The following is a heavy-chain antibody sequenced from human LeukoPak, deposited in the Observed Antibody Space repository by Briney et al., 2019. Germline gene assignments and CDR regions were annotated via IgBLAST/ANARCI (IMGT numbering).Heavy chain of an antibody. CDR3: ARSNHDSSGYYYYYYYMDV. CDR2: IYYSGST. J-gene: IGHJ6*03. CDR1: GGSISSSSYY. V-gene: IGHV4-39*07. Sequence: SETLSLTCTVSGGSISSSSYYWGWIRQPPGKGLEWIGSIYYSGSTYYNPSLKSRVTISVDTSKNQFSLKLSSVTAADTAVYYCARSNHDSSGYYYYYYYMDVWCKGTTVTVSS. D-gene: IGHD3-22*01.